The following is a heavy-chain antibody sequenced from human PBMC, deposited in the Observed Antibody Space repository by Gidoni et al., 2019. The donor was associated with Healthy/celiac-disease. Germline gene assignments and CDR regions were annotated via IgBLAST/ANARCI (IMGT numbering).Heavy chain of an antibody. CDR1: GFTFVSYS. Sequence: EVQLVESGGGLVKPGGSLSLACAASGFTFVSYSMNWVRQAAGKGLEWVSSISSSSSYIYYADSVKGRFTISRDNAKNSLYLQMNSLRAEDTAVYYCAREPDIVVVPAALLQNWFDPWGQGTLVTVSS. J-gene: IGHJ5*02. D-gene: IGHD2-2*02. CDR3: AREPDIVVVPAALLQNWFDP. CDR2: ISSSSSYI. V-gene: IGHV3-21*01.